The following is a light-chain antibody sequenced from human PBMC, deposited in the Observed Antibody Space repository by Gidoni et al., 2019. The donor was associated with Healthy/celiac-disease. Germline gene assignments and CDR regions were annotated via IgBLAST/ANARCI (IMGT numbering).Light chain of an antibody. CDR3: QRYNCYSRT. V-gene: IGKV1-5*03. Sequence: DIQMTQSPSTLSASVGDRVTIPCRASQSISSWLAGYQQKPGKAPKLLLYKASSLESGVPARFCGLASGTEFTLTITGLRPNDFATYYSQRYNCYSRTSGKXPRVE. CDR1: QSISSW. CDR2: KAS. J-gene: IGKJ1*01.